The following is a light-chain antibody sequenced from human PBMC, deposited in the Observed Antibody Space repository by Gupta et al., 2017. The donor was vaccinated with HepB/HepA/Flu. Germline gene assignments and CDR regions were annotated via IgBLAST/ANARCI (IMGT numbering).Light chain of an antibody. J-gene: IGLJ3*02. Sequence: FMLTQPHSVSESPGETVTISCTGSSGSIARNYVQWLQQRPGSAPTTVIYEDKQRPSGVPNRFSGSVDSSSTSASLTIAGLKTEDEAYYYSQSYDNNNRVFGGGTKLTVL. CDR3: QSYDNNNRV. V-gene: IGLV6-57*02. CDR2: EDK. CDR1: SGSIARNY.